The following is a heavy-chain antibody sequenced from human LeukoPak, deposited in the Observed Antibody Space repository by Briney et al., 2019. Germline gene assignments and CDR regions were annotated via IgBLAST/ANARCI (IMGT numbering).Heavy chain of an antibody. Sequence: SVKVSCKASGGTFSSYAISWVRQAPGQGLEWMGGIIPIFGTANYAQKFQGRVTITADESTSTAYMELSSLRSEDTAVYYCARGYGDYFLVTTNYYMDVWGKGTTVTISS. D-gene: IGHD4-17*01. J-gene: IGHJ6*03. CDR3: ARGYGDYFLVTTNYYMDV. V-gene: IGHV1-69*13. CDR1: GGTFSSYA. CDR2: IIPIFGTA.